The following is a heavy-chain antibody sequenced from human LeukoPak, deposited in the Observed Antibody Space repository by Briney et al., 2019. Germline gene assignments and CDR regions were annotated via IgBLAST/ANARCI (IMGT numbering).Heavy chain of an antibody. J-gene: IGHJ6*03. CDR1: GFTFSSYS. Sequence: GGSLRLSCAASGFTFSSYSMNWVRQAPGKGLEWVSSISSSSSYIYYADSVKGRFTISRDNAKNSLYLQMNSLRAEDTAVYYCAREDCGGDCYVYYYYYYMDVWGKGTTVTVSS. D-gene: IGHD2-21*02. CDR2: ISSSSSYI. CDR3: AREDCGGDCYVYYYYYYMDV. V-gene: IGHV3-21*01.